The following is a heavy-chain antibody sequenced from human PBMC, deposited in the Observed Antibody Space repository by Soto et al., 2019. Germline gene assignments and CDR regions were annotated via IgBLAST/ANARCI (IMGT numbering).Heavy chain of an antibody. CDR2: ISYDGSNK. Sequence: QVQLVESGGGVVQPGRSLRLSCAASGFTFSSYAMHWVRQAPGKGLEWVAVISYDGSNKYYADSVKGRFTISRDNSKNTLYMPVNSPTGEDTAVYYCAREVASIVEDTAPLYSYYGMDVWGQGTPVTVSS. J-gene: IGHJ6*02. D-gene: IGHD2-21*02. V-gene: IGHV3-30-3*01. CDR1: GFTFSSYA. CDR3: AREVASIVEDTAPLYSYYGMDV.